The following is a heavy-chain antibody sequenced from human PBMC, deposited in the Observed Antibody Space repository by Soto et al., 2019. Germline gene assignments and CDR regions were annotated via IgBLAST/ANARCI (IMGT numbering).Heavy chain of an antibody. V-gene: IGHV3-48*03. CDR3: ARPATGGSSWTYYFDY. CDR1: GVSFSIYA. CDR2: ISSSGSTI. J-gene: IGHJ4*02. Sequence: GPLRLSCTTSGVSFSIYAISWVRQAPGTALDWVSYISSSGSTIYYADSVKGRFTISRDNAKNSLYLQMNSLRAEDTAVYYCARPATGGSSWTYYFDYGGQGTLVTVAS. D-gene: IGHD6-13*01.